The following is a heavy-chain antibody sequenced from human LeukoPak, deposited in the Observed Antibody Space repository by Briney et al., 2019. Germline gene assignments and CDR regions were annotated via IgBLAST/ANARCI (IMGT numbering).Heavy chain of an antibody. Sequence: GGSLRLSCAASGFTFSSYAMSWVRQAPGKGLEWVSAISGSGGSTYYADSVKGRFTISRDNSKNTLYLQMNSLRAEDTAVYYCATWDSITMIVVVIGPFDYWGQGTLVTVSS. CDR1: GFTFSSYA. D-gene: IGHD3-22*01. J-gene: IGHJ4*02. CDR3: ATWDSITMIVVVIGPFDY. CDR2: ISGSGGST. V-gene: IGHV3-23*01.